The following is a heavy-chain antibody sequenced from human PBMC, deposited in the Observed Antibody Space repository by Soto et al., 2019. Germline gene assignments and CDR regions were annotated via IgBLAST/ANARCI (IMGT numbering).Heavy chain of an antibody. J-gene: IGHJ6*02. V-gene: IGHV3-30*18. CDR1: GFTFKSYG. CDR2: ISDDGNNK. CDR3: AKEMRRYCISTSCPDYGMDV. Sequence: PGGSLRLSCAASGFTFKSYGMHWVRQAPGKGLEWVAVISDDGNNKYYADSVKGRFTISRDNSKNTLYLQTNSLRAEDTAVYYCAKEMRRYCISTSCPDYGMDVWGQGTTVTVSS. D-gene: IGHD2-2*01.